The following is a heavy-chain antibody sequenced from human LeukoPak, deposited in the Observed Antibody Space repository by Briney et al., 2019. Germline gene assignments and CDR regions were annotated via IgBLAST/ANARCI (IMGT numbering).Heavy chain of an antibody. D-gene: IGHD3-10*01. CDR2: ICTNGST. J-gene: IGHJ6*03. V-gene: IGHV4-4*07. CDR3: AREGSGSYLGYYCYRDV. CDR1: GVSISSYY. Sequence: PSETLCLTCAASGVSISSYYWSWIRQPPGKGLEWIGLICTNGSTNYNPYPKSRGTISADKTTKKFSLQLSTSTAADTDVYYCAREGSGSYLGYYCYRDVWGKGTTVTVSS.